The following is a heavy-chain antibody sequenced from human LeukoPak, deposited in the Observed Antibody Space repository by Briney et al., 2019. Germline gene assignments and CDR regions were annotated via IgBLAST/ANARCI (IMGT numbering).Heavy chain of an antibody. CDR1: PFTFNGSW. D-gene: IGHD1-1*01. CDR3: AIWTSGNY. CDR2: MDPTGSQK. Sequence: PGGSLRLSCADSPFTFNGSWMNWLRQAPGKGLEWVANMDPTGSQKRYVDSVKGRFTISKDNPGASLYLDMHSLRAEDTAIYYCAIWTSGNYWGQGTLVTVSS. J-gene: IGHJ4*02. V-gene: IGHV3-7*01.